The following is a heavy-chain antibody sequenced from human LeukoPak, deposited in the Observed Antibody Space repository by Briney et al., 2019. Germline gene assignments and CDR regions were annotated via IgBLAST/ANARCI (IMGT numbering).Heavy chain of an antibody. CDR1: GYTFTGYY. CDR2: INPNSGGT. V-gene: IGHV1-2*02. CDR3: ARDGSGVKGWAY. J-gene: IGHJ4*02. Sequence: ASVKVSCKASGYTFTGYYMHWVRQAPGHGLEWMGWINPNSGGTNYAQKFQGRVTMTRDTSISTTYMELSRLGSDDTAVYYCARDGSGVKGWAYWGQGTLVTVSS. D-gene: IGHD1-26*01.